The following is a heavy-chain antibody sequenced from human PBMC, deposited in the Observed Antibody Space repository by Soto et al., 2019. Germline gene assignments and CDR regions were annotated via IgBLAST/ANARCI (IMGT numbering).Heavy chain of an antibody. D-gene: IGHD5-12*01. CDR1: GYTFTGYY. Sequence: ASVKVSCKASGYTFTGYYMHWVRQAPGQGLEWMGWINPNSGGTNYAQKLQGRVTMTTDTSTSTAYMELRSLRSDDTAVYYCASTDATNSGYGQAYYYYGMDVWGQGTTVTVSS. CDR3: ASTDATNSGYGQAYYYYGMDV. CDR2: INPNSGGT. J-gene: IGHJ6*02. V-gene: IGHV1-2*02.